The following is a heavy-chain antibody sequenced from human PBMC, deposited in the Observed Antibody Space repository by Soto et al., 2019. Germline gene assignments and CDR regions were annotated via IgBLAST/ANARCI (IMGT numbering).Heavy chain of an antibody. J-gene: IGHJ5*02. D-gene: IGHD2-15*01. CDR1: GGSFSGYY. Sequence: SETLCLTCAVYGGSFSGYYWSWIRQPPGKGLEWIGEINHSGSTNYNPSLKSRVTISVDTSKNQFSLKLSSVTAADTAVYYCARAPIVVVVAATHGIWFDPWGQGTLVTVSS. CDR2: INHSGST. V-gene: IGHV4-34*01. CDR3: ARAPIVVVVAATHGIWFDP.